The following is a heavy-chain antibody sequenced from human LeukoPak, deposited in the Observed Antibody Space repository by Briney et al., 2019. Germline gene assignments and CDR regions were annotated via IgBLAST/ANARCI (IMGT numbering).Heavy chain of an antibody. CDR1: GFTFSNYG. Sequence: GGSLRLSCAASGFTFSNYGMHWVRQAPGKGLEWVAFIRYDGSNKYYVDSVKGRFTISRDNSKNTLYLQMNSLRDDDTAVYYCARSRDGYNGLFDPWGQGTLVIVSS. CDR2: IRYDGSNK. CDR3: ARSRDGYNGLFDP. J-gene: IGHJ5*02. V-gene: IGHV3-30*02. D-gene: IGHD5-24*01.